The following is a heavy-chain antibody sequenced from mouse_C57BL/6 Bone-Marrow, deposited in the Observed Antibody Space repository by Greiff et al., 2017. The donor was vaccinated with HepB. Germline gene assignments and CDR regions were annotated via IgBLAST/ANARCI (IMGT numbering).Heavy chain of an antibody. V-gene: IGHV5-4*03. CDR1: GFTFSSYA. Sequence: EVNLVESGGGLVKPGGSLKLSCAASGFTFSSYAMSWVRQTPEKRLEWVATISDGGSYTYYPDNVKGRFTISRDNAKNNLYLQMSHLKSEDTAMYYCARGRDGGFAYWGQGTLVTVSA. J-gene: IGHJ3*01. CDR2: ISDGGSYT. D-gene: IGHD3-3*01. CDR3: ARGRDGGFAY.